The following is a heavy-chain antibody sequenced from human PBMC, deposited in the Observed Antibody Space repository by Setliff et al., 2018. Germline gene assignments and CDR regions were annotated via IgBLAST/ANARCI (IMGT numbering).Heavy chain of an antibody. CDR1: GYTFTSYA. V-gene: IGHV1-3*01. CDR3: ARLGGSSGSGGFYYYYYYMDV. D-gene: IGHD3-22*01. CDR2: INAGNGNT. J-gene: IGHJ6*03. Sequence: GASVKVSCKASGYTFTSYAMHWVRQAPGQRLEWMGWINAGNGNTKYSQKFQGRVTITRDTSASTAYMELSSLRSADTAVYYCARLGGSSGSGGFYYYYYYMDVWGKGTTVTVS.